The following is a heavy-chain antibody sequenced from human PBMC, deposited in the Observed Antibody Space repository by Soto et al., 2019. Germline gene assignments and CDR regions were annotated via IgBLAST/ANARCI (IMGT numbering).Heavy chain of an antibody. CDR2: INTANGTT. Sequence: QVQFLQSGAEVKKPGASVRGSCKTSGYIFTDYPIHWVRQAPGRGLEWVAWINTANGTTRYSPKLQGRVSLTTDTSASTAYMQLIGLRSDDTAVYYCASNAFDYWGPGTMVAVS. CDR1: GYIFTDYP. D-gene: IGHD2-8*01. J-gene: IGHJ4*02. CDR3: ASNAFDY. V-gene: IGHV1-3*04.